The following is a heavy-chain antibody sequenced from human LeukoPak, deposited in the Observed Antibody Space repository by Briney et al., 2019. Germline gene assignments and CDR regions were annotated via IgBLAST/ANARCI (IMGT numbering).Heavy chain of an antibody. CDR2: ISSSSSYI. J-gene: IGHJ4*02. D-gene: IGHD3-22*01. Sequence: PGGSLRLSCAASGFTFSSYSMNWVRQAPGKGLEWVSSISSSSSYIYYADSVKGRFTISRDNAKNSLYLQMNSLRAEDTAVCYCARDPTLYSYDSSGYYDYWGQGTLVTVSS. V-gene: IGHV3-21*01. CDR3: ARDPTLYSYDSSGYYDY. CDR1: GFTFSSYS.